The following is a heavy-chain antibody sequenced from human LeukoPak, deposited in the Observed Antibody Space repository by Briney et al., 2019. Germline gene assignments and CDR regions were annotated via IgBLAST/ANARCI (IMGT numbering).Heavy chain of an antibody. Sequence: PGGSLRLSCAASGFTFSDYCMSWVRQAPGKGLEWVSYISSSGSTIYYADSVKGRFTISRDNAKNSLYLQMNSLRAEDTAVYYCARSIDFWTGFDYWGQGTLVTVSS. CDR2: ISSSGSTI. CDR1: GFTFSDYC. V-gene: IGHV3-11*01. J-gene: IGHJ4*02. D-gene: IGHD3/OR15-3a*01. CDR3: ARSIDFWTGFDY.